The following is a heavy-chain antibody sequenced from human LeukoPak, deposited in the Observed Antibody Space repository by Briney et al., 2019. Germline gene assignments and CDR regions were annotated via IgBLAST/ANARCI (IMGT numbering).Heavy chain of an antibody. CDR2: ITGRGDGT. D-gene: IGHD6-19*01. J-gene: IGHJ4*02. CDR3: AKGTERYREVSSFDF. Sequence: GGSLRLSCAASGFTFNTYTMNWVRQAPGKGLEWVSAITGRGDGTYYADLVKGRFTISRDNSMNTLYLQMNSLRAEDTAAYYCAKGTERYREVSSFDFWGQGTLATVSS. V-gene: IGHV3-23*01. CDR1: GFTFNTYT.